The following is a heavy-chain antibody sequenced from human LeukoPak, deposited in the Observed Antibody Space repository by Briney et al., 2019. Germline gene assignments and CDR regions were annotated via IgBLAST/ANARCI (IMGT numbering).Heavy chain of an antibody. CDR2: FDPEDGET. CDR1: GYTLTESS. Sequence: GASVKVSCKVSGYTLTESSMHWVRQAPGKGLEWMGGFDPEDGETIYAQKFQGRVTMTEDTSTDTAYMELSSLRSEDTAVYYCATAGRVWATVTTGYYFDYWGQGTLVTVSS. D-gene: IGHD4-17*01. V-gene: IGHV1-24*01. CDR3: ATAGRVWATVTTGYYFDY. J-gene: IGHJ4*02.